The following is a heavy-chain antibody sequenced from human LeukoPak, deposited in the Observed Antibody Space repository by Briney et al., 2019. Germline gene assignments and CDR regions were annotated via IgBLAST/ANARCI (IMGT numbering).Heavy chain of an antibody. CDR2: INHSGST. D-gene: IGHD2/OR15-2a*01. CDR1: GESLSGFY. V-gene: IGHV4-34*01. J-gene: IGHJ5*02. CDR3: ARHSRGVTSAYYFWIDP. Sequence: SETLSLTRAVYGESLSGFYWGWIRQPPGKGLEWIGEINHSGSTNYNPSLKSRVVISMDTSKNQFSLKLSSVTAADTAVYFCARHSRGVTSAYYFWIDPWGQGTLVTVSS.